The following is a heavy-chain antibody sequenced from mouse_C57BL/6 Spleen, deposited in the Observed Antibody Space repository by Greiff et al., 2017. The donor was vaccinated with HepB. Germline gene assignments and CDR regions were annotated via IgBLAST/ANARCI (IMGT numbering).Heavy chain of an antibody. CDR2: IYPGDGDT. CDR3: ASSGTYYYVSSPAWFAY. Sequence: VQLQQSGAELVKPGASVKISCKASGYEFSSYWMNWVKQRPGKGLEWIGQIYPGDGDTNYNGKFKGKATLTADKSSSTAYMQLSSLTSEDSAVYFFASSGTYYYVSSPAWFAYWGQGTLVTVSA. V-gene: IGHV1-80*01. J-gene: IGHJ3*01. CDR1: GYEFSSYW. D-gene: IGHD1-1*01.